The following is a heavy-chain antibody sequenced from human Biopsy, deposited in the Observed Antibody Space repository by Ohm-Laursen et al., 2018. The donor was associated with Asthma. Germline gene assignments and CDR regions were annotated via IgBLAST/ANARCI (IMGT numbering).Heavy chain of an antibody. D-gene: IGHD1-26*01. Sequence: SVKVSCKAHGDILSSFGIKWVRKAPGQGLEWMGWISAYNGNTNYAQKLQGRVTMTTDTSTSTAYMELRSLRSDGTAVYYCARDGPVGAPSDYWGQGTLVTVSS. CDR3: ARDGPVGAPSDY. V-gene: IGHV1-18*01. CDR2: ISAYNGNT. CDR1: GDILSSFG. J-gene: IGHJ4*02.